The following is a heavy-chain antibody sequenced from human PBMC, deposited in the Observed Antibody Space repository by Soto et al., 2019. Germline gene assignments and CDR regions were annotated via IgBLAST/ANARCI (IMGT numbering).Heavy chain of an antibody. CDR2: IHYSGSA. V-gene: IGHV4-31*03. J-gene: IGHJ4*02. Sequence: PSETLSLTCTVSNGSISSGGYYWSWIRQHPGKGLEWIGHIHYSGSAYYNPSLKRRVIILVDMSKNQFSLKLSSVTAADTAVYYCARGRPDFSSSSRARGTLDHWGQGTLVTVSS. CDR3: ARGRPDFSSSSRARGTLDH. D-gene: IGHD6-6*01. CDR1: NGSISSGGYY.